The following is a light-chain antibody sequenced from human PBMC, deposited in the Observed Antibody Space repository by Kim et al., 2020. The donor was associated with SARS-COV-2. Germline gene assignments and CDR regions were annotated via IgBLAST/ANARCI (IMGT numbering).Light chain of an antibody. CDR3: QQYYSSPYT. CDR1: QSVLYSSNNKNY. V-gene: IGKV4-1*01. CDR2: WAS. J-gene: IGKJ2*01. Sequence: RATVNCKSSQSVLYSSNNKNYLAWYQQKPRQPPKLLIYWASTRESGVPDRFSGSGSGTDFTLTISSLQAEDVAVYYCQQYYSSPYTFGQGTKVEI.